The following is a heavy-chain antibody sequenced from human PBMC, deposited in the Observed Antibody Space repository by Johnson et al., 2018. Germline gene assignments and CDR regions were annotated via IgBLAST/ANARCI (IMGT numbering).Heavy chain of an antibody. V-gene: IGHV3-30*14. J-gene: IGHJ1*01. CDR3: ARMKWELLGRYFQH. CDR2: ISYDGSNK. Sequence: QVQLVQSGGGVVQPGRSLRLSCAASGFTFSSYAMHWVRRAPGKGLEWVAVISYDGSNKYYADSVKGRFTISRDNSKNTLYLQMNSLGAEDTAVYYCARMKWELLGRYFQHWGQGTLVTVSS. D-gene: IGHD1-26*01. CDR1: GFTFSSYA.